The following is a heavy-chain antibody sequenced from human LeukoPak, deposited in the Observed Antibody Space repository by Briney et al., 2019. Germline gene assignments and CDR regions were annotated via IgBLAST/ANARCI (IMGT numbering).Heavy chain of an antibody. CDR3: ARPSVAGSTDY. V-gene: IGHV4-38-2*02. J-gene: IGHJ4*02. D-gene: IGHD6-19*01. CDR2: IYHSGST. Sequence: PSETLSLTCTVSGYSISSAYYWGFIRQPPGKGLEWIGSIYHSGSTYYNPSLKSRVTISVDTSKNQFSLKLSSVTAADTAVYYCARPSVAGSTDYWGQGTLVTVSS. CDR1: GYSISSAYY.